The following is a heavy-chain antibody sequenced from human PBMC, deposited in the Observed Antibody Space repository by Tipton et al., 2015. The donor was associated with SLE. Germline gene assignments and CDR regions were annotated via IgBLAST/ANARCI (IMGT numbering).Heavy chain of an antibody. CDR2: IFNSGTT. J-gene: IGHJ5*02. CDR1: GDSISSGYY. D-gene: IGHD6-6*01. CDR3: ARGSFSSSSSWFDP. V-gene: IGHV4-30-4*08. Sequence: TLSLTCAVSGDSISSGYYWHWIRQPPGKGLEWIGYIFNSGTTYYNPSLERRITISVDTSRNHFSLKLNSVTAADTAVYYCARGSFSSSSSWFDPWGQGTLVTVSS.